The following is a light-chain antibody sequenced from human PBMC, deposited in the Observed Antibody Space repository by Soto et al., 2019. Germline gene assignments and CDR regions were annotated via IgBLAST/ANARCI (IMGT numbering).Light chain of an antibody. Sequence: QSALTQPSSASGSPGQSVTISCTGTSSDVGGYNYVSWYQQHPGKVPKLMIYEVSKRTSGVPDRFSGSKSGNTASLTVSGLQAEDEADYYCSSYAGSNTDYVFGTGTKVTVL. V-gene: IGLV2-8*01. J-gene: IGLJ1*01. CDR3: SSYAGSNTDYV. CDR2: EVS. CDR1: SSDVGGYNY.